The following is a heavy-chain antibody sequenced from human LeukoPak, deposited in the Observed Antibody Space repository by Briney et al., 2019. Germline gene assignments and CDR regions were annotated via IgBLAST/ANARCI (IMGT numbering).Heavy chain of an antibody. D-gene: IGHD3-10*01. CDR1: GFTFTNAW. Sequence: GGSLRLSCVDSGFTFTNAWMSWVRQAPGKGLEWIGRIKSKTDGETTNHAEPVRGRFTISRDDSKSAVYLQMNSLKIEDTAVYYCTTDLGTYYHGSQRLIPIDYWGQGTLVTVSS. V-gene: IGHV3-15*01. J-gene: IGHJ4*02. CDR2: IKSKTDGETT. CDR3: TTDLGTYYHGSQRLIPIDY.